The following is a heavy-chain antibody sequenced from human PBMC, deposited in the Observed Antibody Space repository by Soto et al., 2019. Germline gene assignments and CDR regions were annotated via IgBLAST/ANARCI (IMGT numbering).Heavy chain of an antibody. D-gene: IGHD5-18*01. Sequence: GESLKISCKGSGYSFTSYWISWVRQMPGKGLEWMGRIDPSDSYTNYSPSFQGHVTISADKSISTAYPQWSSLKASDTAMYYCARRGGYSYGLSGYYYYYGMDVWGQGTTVTVSS. CDR1: GYSFTSYW. V-gene: IGHV5-10-1*01. CDR3: ARRGGYSYGLSGYYYYYGMDV. J-gene: IGHJ6*02. CDR2: IDPSDSYT.